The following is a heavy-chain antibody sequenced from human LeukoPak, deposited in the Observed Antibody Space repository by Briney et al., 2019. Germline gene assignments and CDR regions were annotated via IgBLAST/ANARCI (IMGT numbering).Heavy chain of an antibody. CDR2: ISAYNGNT. V-gene: IGHV1-18*01. Sequence: ASVKVSCKASGYTFTSYGISWVRQAPGQGLEWMGWISAYNGNTNYAQKLLGRVTMTTDTSTSTAYMELRSLRSDDTAVYYCARGGWFNVVVPAALDYWGQGTLVTVSS. D-gene: IGHD2-2*01. J-gene: IGHJ4*02. CDR3: ARGGWFNVVVPAALDY. CDR1: GYTFTSYG.